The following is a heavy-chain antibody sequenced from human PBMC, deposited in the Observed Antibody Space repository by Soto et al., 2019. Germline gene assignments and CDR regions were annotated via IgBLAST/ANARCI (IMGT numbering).Heavy chain of an antibody. D-gene: IGHD3-10*01. CDR1: GGSISSYY. CDR3: AREGGWFGEFSTYYYYYGMDV. J-gene: IGHJ6*02. V-gene: IGHV4-59*01. Sequence: SETLSLTCTVSGGSISSYYWSWIWQPPGKGLEWIGYIYYSGSTNYNPSLKSRVTISVDTSKNQFSLKLSSVTAADTAVYYCAREGGWFGEFSTYYYYYGMDVWGQGTTVTVSS. CDR2: IYYSGST.